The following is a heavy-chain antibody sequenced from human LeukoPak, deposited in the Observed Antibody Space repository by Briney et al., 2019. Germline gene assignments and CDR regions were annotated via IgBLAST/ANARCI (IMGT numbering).Heavy chain of an antibody. J-gene: IGHJ4*02. Sequence: ASVKVSCKASGYTFSSYYIHWVRQAPGQGLEWMGIINPSGGSTSYAQKFQGRVTMTRDTSTSTVYMELSSLRSEDTAVYYCARDHDRGPYSSSWYEDPTSFDYWGQGTLVTVSS. CDR3: ARDHDRGPYSSSWYEDPTSFDY. V-gene: IGHV1-46*01. CDR1: GYTFSSYY. D-gene: IGHD6-13*01. CDR2: INPSGGST.